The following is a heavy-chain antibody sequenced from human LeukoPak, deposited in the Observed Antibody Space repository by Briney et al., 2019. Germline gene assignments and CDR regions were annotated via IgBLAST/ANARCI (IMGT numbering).Heavy chain of an antibody. J-gene: IGHJ4*02. CDR3: ARDITSTRYYDY. D-gene: IGHD2-2*01. CDR2: IYTSGST. CDR1: GFAVSTTY. V-gene: IGHV3-53*01. Sequence: GGSLRLSCAASGFAVSTTYMSWVRQAPGMGLEWVSVIYTSGSTYYADSVKGRFNISRDNSKNTVYLQMNSLRAEDTAVYYCARDITSTRYYDYWGQGTLVTVSS.